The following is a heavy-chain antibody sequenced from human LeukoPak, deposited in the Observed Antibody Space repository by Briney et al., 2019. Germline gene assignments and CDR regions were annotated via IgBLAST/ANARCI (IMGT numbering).Heavy chain of an antibody. CDR3: ARIGPYDFWSGYNSYYFDY. D-gene: IGHD3-3*01. Sequence: ASVKVSCKASGYTFTSYYMHWVRQAPGQGLEWMGRINPNSGGTNYAQKFQGRVTMTRDTSISTAYMELSRLRSDDTAVYYCARIGPYDFWSGYNSYYFDYWGQGALVTVSS. V-gene: IGHV1-2*06. CDR2: INPNSGGT. J-gene: IGHJ4*02. CDR1: GYTFTSYY.